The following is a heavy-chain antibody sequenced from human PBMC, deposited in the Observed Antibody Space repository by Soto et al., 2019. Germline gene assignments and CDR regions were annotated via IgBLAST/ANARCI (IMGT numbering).Heavy chain of an antibody. D-gene: IGHD3-16*01. CDR1: GFTFNTFE. CDR3: VKGGWLDF. CDR2: ISDDGSRT. J-gene: IGHJ5*01. V-gene: IGHV3-23*01. Sequence: LRLSCAASGFTFNTFEMTWVRQAPGRGLEWVSFISDDGSRTYYADAVKGRFTISRDNSKYTLYLQMNSLTVEDTAVYACVKGGWLDFWGQGTLVTVSS.